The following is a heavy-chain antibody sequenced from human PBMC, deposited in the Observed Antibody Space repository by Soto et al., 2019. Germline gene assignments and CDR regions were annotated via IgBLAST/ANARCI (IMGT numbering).Heavy chain of an antibody. V-gene: IGHV3-23*01. D-gene: IGHD2-2*03. Sequence: GGSLRLSCAASGFTFSSYAMSWVRQAPGKGLEWVSAISGSGGSTYYADSVKGRFTISRDNSKNTLYLQMNSLRAEDTAVYYCAKGSGYCGSTSCPHFDYWGQGTLVTVSS. CDR2: ISGSGGST. CDR1: GFTFSSYA. J-gene: IGHJ4*02. CDR3: AKGSGYCGSTSCPHFDY.